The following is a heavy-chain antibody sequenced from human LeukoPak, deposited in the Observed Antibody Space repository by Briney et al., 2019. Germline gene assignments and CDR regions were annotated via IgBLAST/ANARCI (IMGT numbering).Heavy chain of an antibody. V-gene: IGHV3-53*01. CDR1: GFTVSSNY. CDR2: IYSGGST. J-gene: IGHJ3*02. Sequence: GGSLRLSCAASGFTVSSNYMSWVRQAPGKGLEWVSVIYSGGSTYYADSVKGRFTISRDNSKNTLYLQMNSLRAEDTAVYYCAKDYSSGWYPDAFDIWGQGTMVTVSS. CDR3: AKDYSSGWYPDAFDI. D-gene: IGHD6-19*01.